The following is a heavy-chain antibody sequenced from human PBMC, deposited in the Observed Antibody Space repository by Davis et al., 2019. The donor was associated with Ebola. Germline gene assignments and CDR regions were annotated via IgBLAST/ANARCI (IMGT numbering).Heavy chain of an antibody. CDR3: ARCTGYSSSWLDY. D-gene: IGHD6-13*01. Sequence: GVSLRLSCAASGFTFSSYGMHWVRQAPGKGLEWVAVIWYDGSNKYYADSVKGRFTISRDNSKNTLYLQMNSLRAEDTAVYYCARCTGYSSSWLDYWGQGTLVTVSS. CDR1: GFTFSSYG. V-gene: IGHV3-33*01. J-gene: IGHJ4*02. CDR2: IWYDGSNK.